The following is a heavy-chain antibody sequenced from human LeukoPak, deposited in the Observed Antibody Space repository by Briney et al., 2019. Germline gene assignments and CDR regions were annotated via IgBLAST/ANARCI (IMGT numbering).Heavy chain of an antibody. D-gene: IGHD5-12*01. CDR3: ARLKWLRINWFDP. J-gene: IGHJ5*02. CDR2: IYYSTNT. V-gene: IGHV4-59*08. Sequence: SETLSLTCTVSGGSISSYYWSWIRQPPGKGLEWIGNIYYSTNTYYNPSLLGRVSISIDTSRNQFSLRVSSVTAADTAVYYCARLKWLRINWFDPWGQGTLVTVSS. CDR1: GGSISSYY.